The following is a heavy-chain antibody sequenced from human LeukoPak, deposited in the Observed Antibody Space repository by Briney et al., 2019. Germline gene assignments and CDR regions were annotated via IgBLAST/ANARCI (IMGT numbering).Heavy chain of an antibody. CDR1: GGSISSYY. J-gene: IGHJ4*02. Sequence: PSETLSLTCTVSGGSISSYYWSWIRQPAGRGLEWIGRIYTSGSTNYNPSLKSRVTMSVDTSKNQFSLKLSSVTAADTAVYYCARDLKSLGETPIPLLASVDYWGQGTLVTVSS. D-gene: IGHD2-21*01. V-gene: IGHV4-4*07. CDR3: ARDLKSLGETPIPLLASVDY. CDR2: IYTSGST.